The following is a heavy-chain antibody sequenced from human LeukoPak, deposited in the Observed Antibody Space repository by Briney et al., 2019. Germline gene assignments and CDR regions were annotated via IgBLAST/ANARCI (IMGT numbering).Heavy chain of an antibody. J-gene: IGHJ4*02. CDR2: IYYSGST. D-gene: IGHD4-17*01. Sequence: SETLSLTCTVSGGFISSGGYYWSWIRQPPGKGLEWIGYIYYSGSTNYNPSLKSRVTISVDTSKNQFSLKLSSVTAADTAVYYCARVYGDRPDGIDYWGQGTLVTVSS. CDR1: GGFISSGGYY. V-gene: IGHV4-61*08. CDR3: ARVYGDRPDGIDY.